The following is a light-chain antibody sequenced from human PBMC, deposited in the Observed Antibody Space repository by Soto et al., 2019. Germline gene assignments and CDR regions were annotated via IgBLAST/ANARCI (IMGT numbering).Light chain of an antibody. CDR3: CSYAGSSTYV. CDR2: EGS. Sequence: QSAPTQPASVSGSPGQSITISCTGVSSDVGSYSLVSWYQQYPGKAPKLIIFEGSKRPSGISNRFSASKSVSTASLTISGLQAEDEAEYYCCSYAGSSTYVFGTGTKLTVL. J-gene: IGLJ1*01. V-gene: IGLV2-23*01. CDR1: SSDVGSYSL.